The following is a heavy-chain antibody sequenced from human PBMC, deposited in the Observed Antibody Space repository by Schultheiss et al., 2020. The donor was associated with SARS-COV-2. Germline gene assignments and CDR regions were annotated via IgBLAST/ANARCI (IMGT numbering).Heavy chain of an antibody. CDR2: IYTSGST. CDR3: ARARAAPTLDYYYYMDV. D-gene: IGHD2-15*01. CDR1: GGSISSYY. Sequence: SETLSLTCTVSGGSISSYYWSWIRQPAGKGLEWIGRIYTSGSTNYNPSLKSRVTMSVDTSKNQFSLTLSSVTAADTAVYYCARARAAPTLDYYYYMDVWGKGTTVTVSS. J-gene: IGHJ6*03. V-gene: IGHV4-4*07.